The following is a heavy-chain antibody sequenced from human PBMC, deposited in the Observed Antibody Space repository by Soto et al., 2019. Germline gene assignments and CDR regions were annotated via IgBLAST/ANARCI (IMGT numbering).Heavy chain of an antibody. CDR1: GFTLNNYW. V-gene: IGHV3-74*01. CDR2: INGDATST. J-gene: IGHJ6*02. CDR3: ASGDIAAETFFYYYGMDL. Sequence: QLVESGGGLVQPGGSLRLSCAASGFTLNNYWMHWVRQAPGMGLVWVSRINGDATSTSYADSVKGRFTISRDNARNTLYLQMNSLRAEDTALYYRASGDIAAETFFYYYGMDLWGQGTTVTVS. D-gene: IGHD6-13*01.